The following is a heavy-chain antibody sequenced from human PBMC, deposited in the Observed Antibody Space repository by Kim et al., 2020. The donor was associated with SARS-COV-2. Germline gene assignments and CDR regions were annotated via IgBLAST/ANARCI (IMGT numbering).Heavy chain of an antibody. CDR3: ARDVSRGGIYYGMDV. V-gene: IGHV1-46*01. Sequence: ASVKVSCKASGYTFTSYYMHWVRQAPGQGLEWMGLINPSGGSTSYAQEFQDLVTMTRDTSTSTVYMELRSLRSEDTAVYYCARDVSRGGIYYGMDVWGQGTSVTVSS. J-gene: IGHJ6*02. CDR1: GYTFTSYY. CDR2: INPSGGST. D-gene: IGHD3-16*01.